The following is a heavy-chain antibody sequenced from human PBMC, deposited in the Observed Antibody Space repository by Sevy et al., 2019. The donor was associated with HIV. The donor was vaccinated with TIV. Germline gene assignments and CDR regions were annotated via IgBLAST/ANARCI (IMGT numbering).Heavy chain of an antibody. CDR2: ISGSGSRT. CDR3: AKGGGGHYDPDEIGYYFYYYNMDV. J-gene: IGHJ6*03. Sequence: GGSLRLSCAVSGFSFDSYGMTWVRQAPGKGLEWVSGISGSGSRTYDADSVKGRFIISRDNSKNTLDLQMNSLRSEDKAIYYCAKGGGGHYDPDEIGYYFYYYNMDVWGKGTTVTVSS. V-gene: IGHV3-23*01. CDR1: GFSFDSYG. D-gene: IGHD3-22*01.